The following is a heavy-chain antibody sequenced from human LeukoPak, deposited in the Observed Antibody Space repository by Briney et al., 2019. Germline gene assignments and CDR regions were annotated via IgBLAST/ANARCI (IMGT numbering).Heavy chain of an antibody. CDR3: ARASEIYCSSTSCYVDAFDI. J-gene: IGHJ3*02. Sequence: ASVKVSCKASGYIFTGYYMHWVRQAPGQGLEWMGWINPNSGGTNYAQKFQGRVTMTRDTSISTAYMELSRLRSDDTAVYYCARASEIYCSSTSCYVDAFDIWGQGTMVTVSS. CDR2: INPNSGGT. D-gene: IGHD2-2*01. V-gene: IGHV1-2*02. CDR1: GYIFTGYY.